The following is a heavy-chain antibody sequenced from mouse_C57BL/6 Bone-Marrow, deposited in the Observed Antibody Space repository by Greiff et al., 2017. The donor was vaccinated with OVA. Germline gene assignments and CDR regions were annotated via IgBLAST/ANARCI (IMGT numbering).Heavy chain of an antibody. CDR3: ARLDVGY. CDR2: IDPSDSYT. CDR1: GYTFTSYW. J-gene: IGHJ2*01. V-gene: IGHV1-50*01. Sequence: QVQLQQPGAELVKPGASVKLSCKASGYTFTSYWMQWVKQRPGQGLEWIGEIDPSDSYTNYTQKFKGKATLTVETSSSTAYMQLSSLTSEDSAVYYCARLDVGYWGQGTTLTVSS.